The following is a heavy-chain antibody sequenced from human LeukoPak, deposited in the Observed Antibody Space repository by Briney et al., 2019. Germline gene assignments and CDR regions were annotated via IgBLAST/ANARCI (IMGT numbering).Heavy chain of an antibody. D-gene: IGHD6-13*01. CDR3: VKSRGSSYYYFDS. J-gene: IGHJ4*02. CDR1: GGSINTFDYY. Sequence: KASETLSLTCVVSGGSINTFDYYGGWIRQPPGKGLEWIGSIYHSGRTYYNPSLKSRVTISVETSRNQISLKVYSVTAADTAVYYCVKSRGSSYYYFDSWGQGTLVAVSS. CDR2: IYHSGRT. V-gene: IGHV4-39*01.